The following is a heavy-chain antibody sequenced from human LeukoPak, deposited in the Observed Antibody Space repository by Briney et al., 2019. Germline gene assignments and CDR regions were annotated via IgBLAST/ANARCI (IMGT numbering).Heavy chain of an antibody. Sequence: PGGSLKLSCAASGFTFSGSAMHWVRQASGKGLEWVGRIRSKANNYATSYAASVKGRFTISRDDSKNTASLQMNSLKTEDTAVYYCATDLRWELTNDYWGQGTLVTVSS. CDR2: IRSKANNYAT. J-gene: IGHJ4*02. CDR1: GFTFSGSA. V-gene: IGHV3-73*01. D-gene: IGHD1-26*01. CDR3: ATDLRWELTNDY.